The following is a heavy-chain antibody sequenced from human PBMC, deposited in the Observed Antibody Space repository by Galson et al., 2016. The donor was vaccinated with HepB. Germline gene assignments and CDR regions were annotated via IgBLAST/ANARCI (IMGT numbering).Heavy chain of an antibody. Sequence: ETLSLTCSVSGASITDNYWTWIRQPPGKGLEWIGFIHHSVNPSYNPSLMGRLTISLDTSKDQFSLRLTSVTAADTAVYYCARGGGSFDYWGQGTLVTVSS. J-gene: IGHJ4*02. CDR1: GASITDNY. D-gene: IGHD1-26*01. V-gene: IGHV4-59*01. CDR2: IHHSVNP. CDR3: ARGGGSFDY.